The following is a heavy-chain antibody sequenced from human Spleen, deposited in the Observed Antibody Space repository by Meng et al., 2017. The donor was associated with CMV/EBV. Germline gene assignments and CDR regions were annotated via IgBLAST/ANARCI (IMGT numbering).Heavy chain of an antibody. J-gene: IGHJ4*01. D-gene: IGHD2-15*01. CDR1: GFTFSSFA. V-gene: IGHV3-23*01. CDR3: AKSGVPRRLVGYHLDY. Sequence: GESLKISCTASGFTFSSFAMNWVRQAPGKGLEWVSVVSGRGGATFYRDSVEGRLTISRDNSRNTVYLHMNGLRAEDTAIYYCAKSGVPRRLVGYHLDYWGRGTLATVSS. CDR2: VSGRGGAT.